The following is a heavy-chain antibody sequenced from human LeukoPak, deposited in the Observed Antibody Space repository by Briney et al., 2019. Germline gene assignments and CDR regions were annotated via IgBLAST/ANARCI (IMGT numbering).Heavy chain of an antibody. J-gene: IGHJ4*02. CDR3: ARGRLARSPYFDY. CDR2: IYYSGST. CDR1: GGSISSSGYY. D-gene: IGHD6-19*01. Sequence: SETLSLTCTVSGGSISSSGYYWGWIRQPPGKGLEWIGSIYYSGSTYYNPSLKSRVTISIDTSKNQFSLKLSSVTAADTAVYYCARGRLARSPYFDYWGQGTLVTVSS. V-gene: IGHV4-39*07.